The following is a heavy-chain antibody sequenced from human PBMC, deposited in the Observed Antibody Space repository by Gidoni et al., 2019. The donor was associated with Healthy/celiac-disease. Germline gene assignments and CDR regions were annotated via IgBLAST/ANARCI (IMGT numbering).Heavy chain of an antibody. Sequence: EVQLVESGGGLVQPGRSLRLSCTASGFTFGDYAMSWFRQAPGKGLEWVGFIRSKAYGGTTEYAASVKGRFTISRDDSKSIAYLQMNSLKTEDTAVYYCTRDGGDIVVVPAAIRSYYYGMDVWGQGTTVTVSS. J-gene: IGHJ6*02. V-gene: IGHV3-49*03. CDR2: IRSKAYGGTT. D-gene: IGHD2-2*01. CDR1: GFTFGDYA. CDR3: TRDGGDIVVVPAAIRSYYYGMDV.